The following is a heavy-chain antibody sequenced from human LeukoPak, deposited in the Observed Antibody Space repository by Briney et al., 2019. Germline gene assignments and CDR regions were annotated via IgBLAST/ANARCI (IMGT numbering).Heavy chain of an antibody. CDR1: GGSFSGYY. Sequence: SETLSLTCAVYGGSFSGYYWSWIRQPPGKGLEWIGEINHSGSTNYNPSLKSRVTISVDTSKNQFSLKLSSVTAADTAVYYCARGRDRAYYDFWSAYYYDYWGQGTLVTVSS. D-gene: IGHD3-3*01. V-gene: IGHV4-34*01. CDR2: INHSGST. CDR3: ARGRDRAYYDFWSAYYYDY. J-gene: IGHJ4*02.